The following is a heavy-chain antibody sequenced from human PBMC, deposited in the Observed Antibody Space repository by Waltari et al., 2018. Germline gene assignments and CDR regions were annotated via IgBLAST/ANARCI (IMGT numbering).Heavy chain of an antibody. D-gene: IGHD6-19*01. CDR3: ARLPAVAGGTNWFDP. J-gene: IGHJ5*02. Sequence: QVQLQESGPGLVKPSETLSLTCPVSGGSLSSYYWSWLRQPPGKGLEWIGYIYYSGSTNYNHSLKSRVTISVDTSKNQFSLKLSSVTAADTAVYYCARLPAVAGGTNWFDPWGQGTLVTVSS. CDR1: GGSLSSYY. V-gene: IGHV4-59*01. CDR2: IYYSGST.